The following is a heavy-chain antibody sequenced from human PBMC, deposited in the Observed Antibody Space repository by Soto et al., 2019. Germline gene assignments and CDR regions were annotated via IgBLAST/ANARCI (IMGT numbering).Heavy chain of an antibody. D-gene: IGHD2-15*01. CDR2: IFYSGST. CDR3: ARYRCSGGSCYRFDY. J-gene: IGHJ4*02. CDR1: GGSISSGDYY. V-gene: IGHV4-30-4*01. Sequence: QVQLQESGPGLVKPSQTLSLTCTVSGGSISSGDYYWSWIRQPPGKGLEWIGYIFYSGSTYYNPSLKIRVTISVDTSKNQFTLKLSAVTAADTAVYYCARYRCSGGSCYRFDYWGQGTLVTVSS.